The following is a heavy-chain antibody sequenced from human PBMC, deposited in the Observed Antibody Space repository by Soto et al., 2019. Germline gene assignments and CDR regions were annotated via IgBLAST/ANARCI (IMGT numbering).Heavy chain of an antibody. CDR3: ARSYSSGKLTYPDWFDP. Sequence: TLSLTCTVSGGSISSYYWSWILQPPGKGLEWIGYIYYSGSTNYNTSLKSRVTISVDASKNQFSLKRSSVTAADTAVYYCARSYSSGKLTYPDWFDPWGQGALVTVSS. CDR2: IYYSGST. D-gene: IGHD6-19*01. J-gene: IGHJ5*02. CDR1: GGSISSYY. V-gene: IGHV4-59*01.